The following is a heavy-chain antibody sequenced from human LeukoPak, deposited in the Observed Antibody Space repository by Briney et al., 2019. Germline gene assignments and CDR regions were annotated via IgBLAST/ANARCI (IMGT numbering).Heavy chain of an antibody. V-gene: IGHV3-30*04. D-gene: IGHD3-3*01. CDR2: ISYDGSNK. CDR3: ARDGGGYYYYYMDV. J-gene: IGHJ6*03. CDR1: GFTFSSYA. Sequence: GGSLRLSCAASGFTFSSYAMHWVRQAPGKGLEWVAVISYDGSNKYYADSVKGRFTISRDNSKNTLYLQMNSLRAEDAAVYYCARDGGGYYYYYMDVWGKGTTVTVSS.